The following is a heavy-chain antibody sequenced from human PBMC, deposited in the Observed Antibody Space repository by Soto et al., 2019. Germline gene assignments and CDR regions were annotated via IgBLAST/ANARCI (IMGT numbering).Heavy chain of an antibody. D-gene: IGHD6-13*01. Sequence: QVQLVQSGAEVKKPGSSVTVSCKASGGTFSSYAISWVRQAPGQGLEWMGGIIPIFGTANYAQKFQGRVTITADESTSTAYMELSSLRSEDTAVYYCATAAAGTGYYYYYYGMDVWGQGTTVTVSS. CDR2: IIPIFGTA. CDR3: ATAAAGTGYYYYYYGMDV. J-gene: IGHJ6*02. CDR1: GGTFSSYA. V-gene: IGHV1-69*01.